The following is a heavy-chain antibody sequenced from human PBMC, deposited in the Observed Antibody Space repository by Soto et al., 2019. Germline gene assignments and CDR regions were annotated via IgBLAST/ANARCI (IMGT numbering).Heavy chain of an antibody. Sequence: SGATLVSPTETLTLSCTVAGFSLTSPGMCVSWIRQPPGKALEWLALIERDDDDKYYSTSLKTRLTISKDTRKNQVVLTMANMDPADTGTYYCARSIRGPRRFNGMDVWGQGTTVTVS. J-gene: IGHJ6*02. CDR2: IERDDDDK. CDR1: GFSLTSPGMC. CDR3: ARSIRGPRRFNGMDV. D-gene: IGHD1-20*01. V-gene: IGHV2-70*13.